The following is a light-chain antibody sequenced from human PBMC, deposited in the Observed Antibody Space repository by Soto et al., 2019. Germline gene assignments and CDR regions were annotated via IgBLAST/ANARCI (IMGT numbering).Light chain of an antibody. CDR2: WAS. J-gene: IGKJ1*01. CDR3: QQYYSLPRT. V-gene: IGKV4-1*01. Sequence: DIVMTQSSDSLAVSLGERAPLNCKSSQSILSNSNDKNYLAWYQQKPGQSPKLIIYWASIRESGVPDRFSGSGSGTNFTLTISSLQAEDVAVYYCQQYYSLPRTFGQGTKVDIK. CDR1: QSILSNSNDKNY.